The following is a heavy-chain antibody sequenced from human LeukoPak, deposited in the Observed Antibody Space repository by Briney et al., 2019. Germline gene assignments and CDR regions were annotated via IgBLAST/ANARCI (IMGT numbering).Heavy chain of an antibody. Sequence: ASVKVSCKASGYTFTSYYMHWVRQAPGQGLEWMGWINPNSGGTNYAQKFQGRVTMTRDTSISTAYMELSRLRSDDTAVYYCARVVEIGEYYFDYWGQGTLVTVSS. D-gene: IGHD3-10*01. CDR3: ARVVEIGEYYFDY. CDR2: INPNSGGT. CDR1: GYTFTSYY. J-gene: IGHJ4*02. V-gene: IGHV1-2*02.